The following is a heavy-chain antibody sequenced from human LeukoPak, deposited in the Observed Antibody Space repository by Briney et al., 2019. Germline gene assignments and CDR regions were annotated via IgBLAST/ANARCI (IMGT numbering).Heavy chain of an antibody. CDR1: GGSISSYY. Sequence: PSETLSLTCTVSGGSISSYYWSWIRQPPGKGLEWIGYIYYSGSTNYNPSLKSRVTISVDTSKNQFSLKLSSVTAADTAVYYCAGHPGRDGSYFDYWGQGTLVTVSS. V-gene: IGHV4-59*08. CDR2: IYYSGST. D-gene: IGHD5-24*01. CDR3: AGHPGRDGSYFDY. J-gene: IGHJ4*02.